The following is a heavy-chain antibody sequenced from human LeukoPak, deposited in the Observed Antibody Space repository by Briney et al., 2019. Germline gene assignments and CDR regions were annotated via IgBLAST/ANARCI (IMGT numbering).Heavy chain of an antibody. J-gene: IGHJ4*02. Sequence: GESLKISCKGSEYSFTSYWIGWVRQMPGKGLEWMGIIYPGDSDTRYSPSFQGQVTISADKSISTAYLQWSSLKASDTAMYYCARARRGYCSGGSCYSGYFDYWGQGTLVTVSS. CDR2: IYPGDSDT. CDR1: EYSFTSYW. D-gene: IGHD2-15*01. CDR3: ARARRGYCSGGSCYSGYFDY. V-gene: IGHV5-51*01.